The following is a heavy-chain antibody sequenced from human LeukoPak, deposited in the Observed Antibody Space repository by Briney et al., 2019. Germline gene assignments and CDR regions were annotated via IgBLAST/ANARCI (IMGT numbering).Heavy chain of an antibody. D-gene: IGHD2-2*01. J-gene: IGHJ5*02. CDR3: ARAIVVLPSANWFDP. CDR2: INADNGNT. V-gene: IGHV1-3*01. Sequence: ASVKVSCKTSGYTFTTYAIHWVRQAPGQRLEWMGWINADNGNTKYSQKLQGRVTITRDTSASTAYMELSSLRSEDTAVYYCARAIVVLPSANWFDPWGQGTPVTVSS. CDR1: GYTFTTYA.